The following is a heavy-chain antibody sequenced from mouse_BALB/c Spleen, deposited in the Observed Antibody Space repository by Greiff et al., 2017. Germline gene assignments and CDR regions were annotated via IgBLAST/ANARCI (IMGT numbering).Heavy chain of an antibody. CDR1: GYTFTSYY. D-gene: IGHD2-1*01. V-gene: IGHV1S81*02. J-gene: IGHJ3*01. CDR2: INPSNGGT. Sequence: QVQLQQPGAELVKPGASVKLSCKASGYTFTSYYMYWVKQRPGQGLEWIGGINPSNGGTNFNEKFKSKATLTVDKSSSTAYMQLSSLTSEDSAVYYCTRGDYGNYGAYWGQGTLVTVSA. CDR3: TRGDYGNYGAY.